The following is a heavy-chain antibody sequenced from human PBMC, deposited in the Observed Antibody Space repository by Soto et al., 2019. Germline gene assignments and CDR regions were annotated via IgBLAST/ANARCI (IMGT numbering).Heavy chain of an antibody. CDR2: IGTAGDT. CDR1: GFTFSSYD. V-gene: IGHV3-13*01. Sequence: EVQLVESGGGLVQPGGSLRLSCAASGFTFSSYDMHWVRHATGKGLEWVSAIGTAGDTYYPGSVKGRFTISRENAKNSLYLQMNSLRAGDTAVYYCARAQVAGDLEYSSPNPPGYWGQGTLVTVSS. CDR3: ARAQVAGDLEYSSPNPPGY. D-gene: IGHD6-6*01. J-gene: IGHJ4*02.